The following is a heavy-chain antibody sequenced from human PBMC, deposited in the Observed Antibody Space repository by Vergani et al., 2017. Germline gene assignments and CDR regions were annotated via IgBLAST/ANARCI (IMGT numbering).Heavy chain of an antibody. CDR2: LYASGST. D-gene: IGHD5-18*01. J-gene: IGHJ4*02. CDR3: ARHLRGYSYGVFDY. V-gene: IGHV4-38-2*02. Sequence: QVRLQESGPGLVKPSETLSLTCSVSGSSMSGYYWGWIRQSPEKGLEWIGSLYASGSTYYSPSLKSRVAISIDTSKNHFSLRLSSVTAADTAVYYCARHLRGYSYGVFDYWGQGREVTVSS. CDR1: GSSMSGYY.